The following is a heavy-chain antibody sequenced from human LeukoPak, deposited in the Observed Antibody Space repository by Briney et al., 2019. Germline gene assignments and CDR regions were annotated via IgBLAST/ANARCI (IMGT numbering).Heavy chain of an antibody. CDR3: ARAAHTSGWYGYFDY. CDR2: LYHSGSS. Sequence: SETLSLTCTVSGYSISSGYYWGWIRQPPGKGLEWIGHLYHSGSSNYNPSLKSRVTISIDTSKNQFSLKLSSMTAADTAVYYCARAAHTSGWYGYFDYWGQGTLVTVSS. D-gene: IGHD6-19*01. V-gene: IGHV4-38-2*02. J-gene: IGHJ4*02. CDR1: GYSISSGYY.